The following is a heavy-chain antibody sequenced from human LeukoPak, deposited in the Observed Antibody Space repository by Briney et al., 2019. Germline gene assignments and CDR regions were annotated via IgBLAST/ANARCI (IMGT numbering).Heavy chain of an antibody. CDR2: MNPNSGNT. Sequence: ASVKVSCKASGYTFTSYDINWVRQATGQGLEWMGWMNPNSGNTGYAQKFQGRVTITRNTSISTAYMELSSLRSEDTAVYYCARPLYSSGWYADYWGQGTLVTVSS. V-gene: IGHV1-8*03. D-gene: IGHD6-19*01. CDR1: GYTFTSYD. J-gene: IGHJ4*02. CDR3: ARPLYSSGWYADY.